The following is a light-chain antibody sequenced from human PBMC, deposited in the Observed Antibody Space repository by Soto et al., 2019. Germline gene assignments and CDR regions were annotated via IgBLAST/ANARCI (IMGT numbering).Light chain of an antibody. V-gene: IGLV1-47*01. CDR2: RAS. CDR1: SSNIGSNY. CDR3: AAWDDTLNGLV. Sequence: QSVLTQPPSASGTPGQRVTISCSGSSSNIGSNYVYWYQQVPGTAPRLLMYRASQRHSGVTDRFSGSKSGTSASLAISGLRSEDEADYYCAAWDDTLNGLVFGGGTKLTVL. J-gene: IGLJ2*01.